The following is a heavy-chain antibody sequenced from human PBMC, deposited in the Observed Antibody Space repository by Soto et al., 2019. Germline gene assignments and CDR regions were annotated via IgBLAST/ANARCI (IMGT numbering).Heavy chain of an antibody. D-gene: IGHD3-22*01. Sequence: QVQLVQSGAEVKKPGSSVKVSCKASGGTFSSYAISWVRQAPGQGLEWMGGIIPIFGTANYAQKFQGRVTITADESTRTAYMELSSRRSEDTAVYYSARPARYYYDSSGQSAWFEPWGQGTPVTV. V-gene: IGHV1-69*12. CDR2: IIPIFGTA. J-gene: IGHJ5*01. CDR1: GGTFSSYA. CDR3: ARPARYYYDSSGQSAWFEP.